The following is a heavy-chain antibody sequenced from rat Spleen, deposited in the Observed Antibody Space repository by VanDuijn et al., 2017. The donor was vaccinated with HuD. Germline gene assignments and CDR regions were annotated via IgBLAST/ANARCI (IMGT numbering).Heavy chain of an antibody. V-gene: IGHV5-31*01. CDR3: TRENYYSGEY. CDR1: GVTFNNYW. J-gene: IGHJ2*01. D-gene: IGHD1-1*01. CDR2: ITNNGGNV. Sequence: EVQLVESGGGLVQPGRSLKLSCVASGVTFNNYWMNWIRQAPGKGLEWVAAITNNGGNVYYPDSVKGRFTISRDNAQNTLYLQMNSLRSEDTATYYCTRENYYSGEYWGQGVMVTVSS.